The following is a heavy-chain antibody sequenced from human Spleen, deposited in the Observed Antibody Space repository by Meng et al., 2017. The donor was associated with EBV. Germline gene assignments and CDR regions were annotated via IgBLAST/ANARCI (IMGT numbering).Heavy chain of an antibody. CDR3: EGRVDY. CDR1: GFTFSRYG. Sequence: EVQLLESGGDLVQPGGSLRLSCAASGFTFSRYGMNWVRQAPGKGLEWVSGISDSGARTLYTDSVKGRFIISRDNSKNTLYLQMNSLRAEDTAVYYCEGRVDYWGQGTLVTVSS. CDR2: ISDSGART. J-gene: IGHJ4*02. V-gene: IGHV3-23*01.